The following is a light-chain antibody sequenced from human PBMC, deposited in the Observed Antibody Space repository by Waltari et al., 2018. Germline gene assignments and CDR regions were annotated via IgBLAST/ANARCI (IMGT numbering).Light chain of an antibody. V-gene: IGLV3-19*01. CDR3: LSRDTPSTRV. CDR2: GQG. J-gene: IGLJ3*02. CDR1: SVRRYY. Sequence: SSEVTQDPHVSVALGQTVTLTCRGDSVRRYYASWYRQRPGQAPVLVRYGQGRPSGIPDRFSGSTSGDTAYLTITGAQAGDEGDYYCLSRDTPSTRVFGGGTRLTV.